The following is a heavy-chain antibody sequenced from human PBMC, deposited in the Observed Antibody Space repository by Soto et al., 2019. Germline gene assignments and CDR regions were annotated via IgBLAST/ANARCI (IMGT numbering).Heavy chain of an antibody. CDR1: GFTFSSYA. CDR3: AKEGGDPGIAAAVGQVSWSYYYYMDV. J-gene: IGHJ6*03. V-gene: IGHV3-23*01. D-gene: IGHD6-13*01. Sequence: GGSLRLSCAASGFTFSSYAMSWVRQAPGKGLEWVSAISGSGGSTYYADSVKGRFTISRDNSKNTLYLQMNSLRAEDTAVYYCAKEGGDPGIAAAVGQVSWSYYYYMDVWGKGTTVTVSS. CDR2: ISGSGGST.